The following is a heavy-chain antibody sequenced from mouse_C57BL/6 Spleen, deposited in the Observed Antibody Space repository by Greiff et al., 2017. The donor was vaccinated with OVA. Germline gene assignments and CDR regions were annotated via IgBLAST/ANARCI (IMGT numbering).Heavy chain of an antibody. V-gene: IGHV1-75*01. D-gene: IGHD2-4*01. CDR3: ARWESYDYDGYFDV. Sequence: QVQLQQSGPELVKPGASVKISCKASGYTFTDYYINWVKQRPGQGLEWIGWIFPGSGSTYYNEKFKGKATLTVDQSSSTAYMLVSSLTSEDSAVYFGARWESYDYDGYFDVGGTGTTVTVSS. CDR2: IFPGSGST. J-gene: IGHJ1*03. CDR1: GYTFTDYY.